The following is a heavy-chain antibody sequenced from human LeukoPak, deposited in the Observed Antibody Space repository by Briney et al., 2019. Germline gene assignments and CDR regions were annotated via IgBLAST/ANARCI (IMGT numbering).Heavy chain of an antibody. D-gene: IGHD6-19*01. V-gene: IGHV3-7*01. CDR2: IKQDGSEK. J-gene: IGHJ4*02. CDR1: GFTFSSFW. CDR3: ASGPYSSSPYYFDY. Sequence: GGSLRLSCEVSGFTFSSFWMNWVRQAPGKGLEWVANIKQDGSEKYYVDSVKGRFTTSRDNAKNSLYLQMNSLRAEDTAVYYCASGPYSSSPYYFDYWGRGTLVTVSS.